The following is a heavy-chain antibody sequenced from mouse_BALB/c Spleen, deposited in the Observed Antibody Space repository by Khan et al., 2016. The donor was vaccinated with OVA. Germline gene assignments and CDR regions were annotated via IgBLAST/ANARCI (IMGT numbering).Heavy chain of an antibody. Sequence: VQLKQSGTVLARPGASVKMSCKASGYTFTSYWIHWIKQRPGQGLEWIGDIYPGNTDTNYNQKFKGKAKLTVVTSTSTAYMELSSLTNEDSAVYYCTRRNWDVAWFAYWGQGTLVTVSA. V-gene: IGHV1-5*01. CDR1: GYTFTSYW. CDR3: TRRNWDVAWFAY. D-gene: IGHD4-1*01. CDR2: IYPGNTDT. J-gene: IGHJ3*01.